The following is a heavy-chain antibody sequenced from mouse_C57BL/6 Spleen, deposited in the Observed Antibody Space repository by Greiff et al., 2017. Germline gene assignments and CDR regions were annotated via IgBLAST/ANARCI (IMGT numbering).Heavy chain of an antibody. CDR2: IDPANGNN. V-gene: IGHV14-3*01. J-gene: IGHJ2*01. CDR1: GFNIKNTY. D-gene: IGHD1-1*01. Sequence: EVQLQESVAELVRPGASVKLSCTASGFNIKNTYMHWVKQRPEQGLEWIGRIDPANGNNKYAPKFQGKATITADTSPNSAYLQLSSMTSEDTAIYYCARGYYAVEGDYFDYWGQGTTLTVSS. CDR3: ARGYYAVEGDYFDY.